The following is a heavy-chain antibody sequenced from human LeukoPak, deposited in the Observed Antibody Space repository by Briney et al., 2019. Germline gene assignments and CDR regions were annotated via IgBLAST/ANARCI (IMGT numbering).Heavy chain of an antibody. CDR2: IIPIFGTA. V-gene: IGHV1-69*06. CDR1: GGTFSSYA. Sequence: GASVKVSCKASGGTFSSYAISWVRQAPGQGLEWMGGIIPIFGTANYAQKFQGRVTITADKSTSTAYMELSSLRSEDTAVYYCARDRVVVAATSAWFDPWGQGTLVTVSS. CDR3: ARDRVVVAATSAWFDP. D-gene: IGHD2-15*01. J-gene: IGHJ5*02.